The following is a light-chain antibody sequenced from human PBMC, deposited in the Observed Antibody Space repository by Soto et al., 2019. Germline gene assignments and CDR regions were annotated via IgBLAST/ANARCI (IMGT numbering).Light chain of an antibody. V-gene: IGKV1-39*01. J-gene: IGKJ3*01. CDR1: QSISSY. CDR3: QQSYSTLT. Sequence: DLPMTQSPSSLSASVGDRVTITCRASQSISSYLNGYQQKPGKDPKLLIYAASSLQSGVPSRFSGSESGTDFTLTISSLQPEDFATYYCQQSYSTLTFGPGTKVDIK. CDR2: AAS.